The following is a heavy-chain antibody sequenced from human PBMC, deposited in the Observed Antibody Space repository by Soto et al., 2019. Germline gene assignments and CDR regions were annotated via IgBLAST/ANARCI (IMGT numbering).Heavy chain of an antibody. CDR3: ARNPNYGLFDY. CDR2: IKQDAGEK. CDR1: GFTFSHSW. V-gene: IGHV3-7*01. Sequence: GGSLRLSCAASGFTFSHSWMSWVRRAPGKGLQWVANIKQDAGEKYYVDSVKGRFTISRDNSKNSLYLQMDSLRAEDTAVYYCARNPNYGLFDYWGQGTLVTVSS. J-gene: IGHJ4*02. D-gene: IGHD3-10*01.